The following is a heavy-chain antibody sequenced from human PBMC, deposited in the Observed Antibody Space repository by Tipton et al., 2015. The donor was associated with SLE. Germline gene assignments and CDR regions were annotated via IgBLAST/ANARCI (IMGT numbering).Heavy chain of an antibody. Sequence: TLSLTCAVSGGSISSGGYSWSWIRQPPGKGLEWIGYIYHSGSTYYNPSLKSRVTISVDRSKNQFSLKLSSVTPEDTAVYYCARDRSKGFDYWGQGTLVTVSS. V-gene: IGHV4-30-2*01. J-gene: IGHJ4*02. CDR2: IYHSGST. CDR1: GGSISSGGYS. CDR3: ARDRSKGFDY.